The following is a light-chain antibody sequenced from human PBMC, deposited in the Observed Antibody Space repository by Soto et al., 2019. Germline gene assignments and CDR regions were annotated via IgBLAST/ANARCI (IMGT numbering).Light chain of an antibody. CDR2: GVT. V-gene: IGLV2-8*01. Sequence: QSALTQPPSASGSPGQSVTISCTGTSSDVGAYTYVSWYQQHPGKAPKLMIYGVTERPSGVPDRFSGSKSGNTASLTVSGLQTEDEAYYYCISYAGSNNYVFGTGTKLPVL. CDR1: SSDVGAYTY. CDR3: ISYAGSNNYV. J-gene: IGLJ1*01.